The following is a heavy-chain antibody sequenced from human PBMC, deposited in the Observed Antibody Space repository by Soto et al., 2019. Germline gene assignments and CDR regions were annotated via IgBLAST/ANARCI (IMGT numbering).Heavy chain of an antibody. CDR1: GFTFDDYA. CDR2: ISWNGGSL. D-gene: IGHD3-3*01. V-gene: IGHV3-9*01. J-gene: IGHJ4*02. Sequence: EVQLVESGGGLVQPGRSLRLSCAASGFTFDDYAMHWVRQAPGKGLEWVSGISWNGGSLGYADSVKGRFTISRDNAKNSLYLQMNGLSAEDTGLYYCAKGSSHGFWSGSFDYWGQGTLVTVSS. CDR3: AKGSSHGFWSGSFDY.